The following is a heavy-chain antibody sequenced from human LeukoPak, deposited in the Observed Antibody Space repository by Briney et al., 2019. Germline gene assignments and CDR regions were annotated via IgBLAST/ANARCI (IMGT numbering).Heavy chain of an antibody. CDR3: ARVRRYCSGGSCYSEFFDY. CDR2: IYHSGST. CDR1: GGSISSGGYS. J-gene: IGHJ4*02. D-gene: IGHD2-15*01. V-gene: IGHV4-30-2*01. Sequence: SETLSLTCAVSGGSISSGGYSWSWIRQPPGKGLEWIGYIYHSGSTYYNPSLKSRVTISVDGSKNQFSLKLSSVTAADTAVYYCARVRRYCSGGSCYSEFFDYWGQGTLVTVSS.